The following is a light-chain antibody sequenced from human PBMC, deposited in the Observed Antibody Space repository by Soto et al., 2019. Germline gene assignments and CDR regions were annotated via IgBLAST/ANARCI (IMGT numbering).Light chain of an antibody. CDR3: QSYDSSNVV. J-gene: IGLJ2*01. CDR1: SGSIASNY. Sequence: NFMLTQPHSVSASPGKTVTISCTRSSGSIASNYVQWYQQRPGSAPTTVIYEDYQRPSGVPDRFSGSIDSSSNSASLTISGLKTEDEADYYCQSYDSSNVVFGGGTKLTVL. V-gene: IGLV6-57*04. CDR2: EDY.